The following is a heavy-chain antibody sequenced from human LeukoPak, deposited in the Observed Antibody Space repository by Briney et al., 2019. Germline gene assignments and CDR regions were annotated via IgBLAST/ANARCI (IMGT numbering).Heavy chain of an antibody. Sequence: ASVKVSCKGSGYTFTGYYMHWVRQAPGQGLEWMGWINPKSGATNFEQKFQGRVTMTRDTSISTAYMELSRLRSDDTAVYYCARVMHAASPGTIGPDDPFEIWGQGTMVTVSA. J-gene: IGHJ3*02. CDR1: GYTFTGYY. D-gene: IGHD6-13*01. CDR2: INPKSGAT. CDR3: ARVMHAASPGTIGPDDPFEI. V-gene: IGHV1-2*02.